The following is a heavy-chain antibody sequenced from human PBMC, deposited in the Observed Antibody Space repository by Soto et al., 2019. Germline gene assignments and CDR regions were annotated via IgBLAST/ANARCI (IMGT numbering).Heavy chain of an antibody. CDR3: AKGRGYSSSWGDAFDI. D-gene: IGHD6-13*01. V-gene: IGHV3-23*01. CDR1: GFTFSSYA. CDR2: ISGSGGST. J-gene: IGHJ3*02. Sequence: PGGSLRLSCAASGFTFSSYAMIWVRQAPGKGLEWVSAISGSGGSTYYADSVKGRFTISRDNSKNTLYLQMNSLRAEDTAVYYCAKGRGYSSSWGDAFDIWGQGTMVTVSS.